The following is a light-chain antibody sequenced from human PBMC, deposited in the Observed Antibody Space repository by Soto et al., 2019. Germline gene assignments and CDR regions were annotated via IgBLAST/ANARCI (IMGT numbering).Light chain of an antibody. J-gene: IGKJ3*01. CDR3: QHYNNWPPFT. Sequence: EIVMMRSPATLSVSPGERATLSCRASQSVSSNLAWYQQKPGQAPRLLIYGASTRATGIPARFSGSGSGTEFTLTISSLQSEDFAVYYCQHYNNWPPFTFGPGTKVDIK. V-gene: IGKV3-15*01. CDR2: GAS. CDR1: QSVSSN.